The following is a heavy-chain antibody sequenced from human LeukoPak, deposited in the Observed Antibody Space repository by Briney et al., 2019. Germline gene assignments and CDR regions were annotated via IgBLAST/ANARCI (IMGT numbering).Heavy chain of an antibody. CDR1: GGSISSGSYY. CDR3: ARGGSGYGGNSDYLSWFDP. V-gene: IGHV4-61*02. CDR2: IYTSGST. D-gene: IGHD4-23*01. Sequence: SETLSLTCTVSGGSISSGSYYWSWIRQPAGKGLEWIGRIYTSGSTNYNPSLKSRVTISVDTSKNQFSLKLSSVTAADTAVYYCARGGSGYGGNSDYLSWFDPWGQGTLVTVSS. J-gene: IGHJ5*02.